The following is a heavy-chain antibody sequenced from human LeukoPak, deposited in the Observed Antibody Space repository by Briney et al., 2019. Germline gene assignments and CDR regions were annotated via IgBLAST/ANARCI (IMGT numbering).Heavy chain of an antibody. J-gene: IGHJ5*02. CDR2: FNPNSGGT. Sequence: ASVKVSCKASGYTFTGYYMHWVRQAPGQGLEWMGWFNPNSGGTNYAQKFQGRVTMTRDTSISTAYMELSRLRSDDTAVYYCARELPVPAAPRFDPWGQGTLVTVSS. CDR1: GYTFTGYY. D-gene: IGHD2-2*01. V-gene: IGHV1-2*02. CDR3: ARELPVPAAPRFDP.